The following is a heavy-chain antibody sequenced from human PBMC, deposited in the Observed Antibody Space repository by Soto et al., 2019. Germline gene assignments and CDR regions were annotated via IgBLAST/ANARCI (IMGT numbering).Heavy chain of an antibody. CDR3: ARRRGSGNYFIDL. J-gene: IGHJ4*02. V-gene: IGHV3-23*01. D-gene: IGHD3-10*01. CDR1: GFTFSNSD. CDR2: ISSSGTDT. Sequence: EVQLLGSGGGLVQLGGSLRLSCAASGFTFSNSDMVWVRQAPGKGLEWVSTISSSGTDTYYADSVKGRFTISRDNSRDTLFLQVNNLRAEDTALYYCARRRGSGNYFIDLWGQGTLVPVSS.